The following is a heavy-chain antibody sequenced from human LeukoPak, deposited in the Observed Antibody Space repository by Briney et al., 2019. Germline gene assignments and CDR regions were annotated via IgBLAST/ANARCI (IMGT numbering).Heavy chain of an antibody. CDR2: INHSGST. CDR1: GGSFSGYY. CDR3: ARSDGYGLVGI. D-gene: IGHD3-10*01. J-gene: IGHJ3*02. V-gene: IGHV4-34*01. Sequence: SETLSLTCAVSGGSFSGYYWSWIRQPPEKGLEWIGEINHSGSTNYNPSLKSRVIIIIDTPKNHFSLTLSSVTAADTAVYYCARSDGYGLVGIWGQGTMVTVSS.